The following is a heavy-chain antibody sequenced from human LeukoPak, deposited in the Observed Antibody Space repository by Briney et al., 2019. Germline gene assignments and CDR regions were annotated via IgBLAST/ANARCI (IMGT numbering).Heavy chain of an antibody. Sequence: GGSLRLSCAASGFTFSSYWMSWVRQAPGKGLEWVANIKQDGSEKYYVDSVKGRFTISRDNAKNSLHLQMNSLRAEDTAVYYCARDSPRWYYDSSDEAFDIWGQGTMVTVSS. D-gene: IGHD3-22*01. V-gene: IGHV3-7*01. CDR2: IKQDGSEK. J-gene: IGHJ3*02. CDR1: GFTFSSYW. CDR3: ARDSPRWYYDSSDEAFDI.